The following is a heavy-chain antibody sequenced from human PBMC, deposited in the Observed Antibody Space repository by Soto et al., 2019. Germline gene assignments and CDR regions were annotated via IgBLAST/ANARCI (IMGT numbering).Heavy chain of an antibody. CDR1: GYTFTNFY. D-gene: IGHD3-22*01. V-gene: IGHV1-46*01. J-gene: IGHJ4*02. CDR3: GRADYYGSSGYHLDY. Sequence: QVQVAQSGAEVKKPGASVKVSCKASGYTFTNFYIHWVRQAPGQGLEWMGIINPSGGSTTYAQKVLGRVTMTRDTSTSTVYMELSSLGSEDTAVYYCGRADYYGSSGYHLDYWGQGTLVTVSS. CDR2: INPSGGST.